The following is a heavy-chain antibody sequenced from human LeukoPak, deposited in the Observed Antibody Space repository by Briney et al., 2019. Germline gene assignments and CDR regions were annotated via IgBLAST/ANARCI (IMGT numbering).Heavy chain of an antibody. V-gene: IGHV3-7*03. D-gene: IGHD2-15*01. J-gene: IGHJ6*03. CDR1: GFTFSSYW. CDR3: AKNGDRGAYCSGGSCYPYYYYYMDV. Sequence: GGSLRLSCAASGFTFSSYWMTWVRQAPGKGLECVATIKQDGSEKYYVDSVKGRFTISRDNSKNTLYLQMNSLRAEDTAIYYCAKNGDRGAYCSGGSCYPYYYYYMDVWGKGTTVTISS. CDR2: IKQDGSEK.